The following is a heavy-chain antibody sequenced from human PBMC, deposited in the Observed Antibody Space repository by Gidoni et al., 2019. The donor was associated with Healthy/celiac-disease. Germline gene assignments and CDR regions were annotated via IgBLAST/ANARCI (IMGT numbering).Heavy chain of an antibody. J-gene: IGHJ4*02. CDR1: GFTFSSFS. Sequence: EVQLVESGGGLVKPGGYLSLSCAASGFTFSSFSMNWVRQAPRKGLACVSSISSSSSYIYYADSVKGRFTISRDNAKNSLYLQMNSLRAEDTAVYYCARDSLVVTFDYWGQGTLVTVSS. CDR3: ARDSLVVTFDY. CDR2: ISSSSSYI. D-gene: IGHD2-21*02. V-gene: IGHV3-21*01.